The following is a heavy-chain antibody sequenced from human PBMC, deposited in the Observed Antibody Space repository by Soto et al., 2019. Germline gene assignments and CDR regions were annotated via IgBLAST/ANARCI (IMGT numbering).Heavy chain of an antibody. CDR2: IIPISDTT. J-gene: IGHJ6*01. D-gene: IGHD2-2*01. Sequence: QVQLVQSGAEVKKPGSSVKVSCKASGGTFSSYAIIWVRQAPGQGLEWMGGIIPISDTTNYAQKLQGRVTINADESTSAGYRELSRLRPEDTAVHYFSRAQGSSTSLESHYYYDYGMDGSGPGTRVTLSS. CDR1: GGTFSSYA. V-gene: IGHV1-69*01. CDR3: SRAQGSSTSLESHYYYDYGMDG.